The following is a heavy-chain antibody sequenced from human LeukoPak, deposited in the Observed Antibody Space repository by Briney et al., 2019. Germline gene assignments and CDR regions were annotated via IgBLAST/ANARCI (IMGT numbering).Heavy chain of an antibody. CDR2: ISRSSAYI. CDR1: GFTFSSFN. D-gene: IGHD1-1*01. CDR3: ATNSGKRFDY. J-gene: IGHJ4*02. V-gene: IGHV3-21*05. Sequence: GGSLRLSCAASGFTFSSFNMNWVRQAPGKGPEWVSYISRSSAYIHYADSVRGRFTISRDNTKNSLYLQMNSLRAEDTAVYYCATNSGKRFDYWGQGTLVTVSS.